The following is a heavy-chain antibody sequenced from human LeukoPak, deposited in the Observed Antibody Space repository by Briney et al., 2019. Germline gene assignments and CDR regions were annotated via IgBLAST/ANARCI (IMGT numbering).Heavy chain of an antibody. J-gene: IGHJ1*01. V-gene: IGHV3-74*01. D-gene: IGHD1-26*01. Sequence: GGSLRLSCEASGFTFSRYWMNWVRQAPATGLVSVSRSNTDGSITSYADSVKGRFTISRDNAKETLYLQMNSLRVEDTAVYYCVRGSPRSGSYYPFTYWGQGTLVTVSS. CDR2: SNTDGSIT. CDR1: GFTFSRYW. CDR3: VRGSPRSGSYYPFTY.